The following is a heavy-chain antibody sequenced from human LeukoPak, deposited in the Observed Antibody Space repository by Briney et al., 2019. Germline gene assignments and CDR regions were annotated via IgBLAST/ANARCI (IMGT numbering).Heavy chain of an antibody. V-gene: IGHV1-2*02. J-gene: IGHJ4*02. Sequence: ASVKVSCKASGYTFSGYYMHWVRQAPGQGLEWMGWINPNSGGTRYAQMFQGTVTMTRDTSIGTVYMELSRLRSDDTAVYYCARGGGDGYKADYWGQGTLVTVSS. D-gene: IGHD5-24*01. CDR1: GYTFSGYY. CDR2: INPNSGGT. CDR3: ARGGGDGYKADY.